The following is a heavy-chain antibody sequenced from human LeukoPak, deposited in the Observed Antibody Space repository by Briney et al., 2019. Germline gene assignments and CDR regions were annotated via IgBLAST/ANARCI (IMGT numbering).Heavy chain of an antibody. CDR2: IYPGASDT. V-gene: IGHV5-51*01. CDR1: EYSFTNYW. CDR3: ISGPYYFDY. D-gene: IGHD6-25*01. Sequence: GESLKISCKGSEYSFTNYWIGWVRQMPGKGLECMGIIYPGASDTRYSPSFQGQVTISADKSISTAYLQWSSLKASDTAMYYCISGPYYFDYWGQGTLVTVSS. J-gene: IGHJ4*02.